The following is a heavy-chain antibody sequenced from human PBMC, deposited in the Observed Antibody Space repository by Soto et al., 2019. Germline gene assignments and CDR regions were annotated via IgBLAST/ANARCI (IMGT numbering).Heavy chain of an antibody. CDR1: GFTFTTYW. J-gene: IGHJ4*02. V-gene: IGHV3-74*01. Sequence: EVQLVESGGGLVQPGGSLRLSCAASGFTFTTYWMHWVRQAPGKGPVWVCRINGDGSSTSCADFVKGRFTISRDNVKNTLYLQMNSLRGEDTAVYYCAREYGKSLLPLDYWGQGTLVTVSS. CDR2: INGDGSST. CDR3: AREYGKSLLPLDY. D-gene: IGHD2-15*01.